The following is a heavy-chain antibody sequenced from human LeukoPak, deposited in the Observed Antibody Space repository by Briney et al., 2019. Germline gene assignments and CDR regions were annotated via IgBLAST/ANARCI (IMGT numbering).Heavy chain of an antibody. CDR1: TFTLNNYW. CDR3: ASRAGYTGSWSAFDY. V-gene: IGHV3-7*05. D-gene: IGHD6-13*01. Sequence: GGSLRLSCTASTFTLNNYWMSWVRQAPGKGLEWVANIKQDGSEKYYVDSVKGRFTISRDNAKNSLYLQMNSLRVEDAAVYYCASRAGYTGSWSAFDYWGQGTLVTVSS. J-gene: IGHJ4*02. CDR2: IKQDGSEK.